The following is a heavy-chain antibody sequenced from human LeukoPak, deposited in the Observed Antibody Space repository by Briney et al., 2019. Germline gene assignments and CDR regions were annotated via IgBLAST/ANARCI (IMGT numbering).Heavy chain of an antibody. D-gene: IGHD1-26*01. Sequence: ASVEVSCKASGYTFTGYYMHWVRQAPGQGLEWMGIINPSGGFTSYAQKLQGRVTVTRDMSTSTVYMELSNLRSEDTAVYYCARDQSGEWELLSGWWFDPWGQGTLVTVSS. CDR2: INPSGGFT. V-gene: IGHV1-46*01. CDR1: GYTFTGYY. J-gene: IGHJ5*02. CDR3: ARDQSGEWELLSGWWFDP.